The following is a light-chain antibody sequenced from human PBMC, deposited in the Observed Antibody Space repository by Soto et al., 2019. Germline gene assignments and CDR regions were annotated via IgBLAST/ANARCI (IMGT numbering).Light chain of an antibody. V-gene: IGKV3-15*01. Sequence: EIVMTQSPATLSVSLGERATLSCRASQSITNNLAWYQKKPGQAPSLLIYGASTRATGIPARFSGSGSGTEFTLTITSLHSEDFAVYYCQQYNNWPPITFGQGKRLEIK. CDR2: GAS. CDR3: QQYNNWPPIT. J-gene: IGKJ5*01. CDR1: QSITNN.